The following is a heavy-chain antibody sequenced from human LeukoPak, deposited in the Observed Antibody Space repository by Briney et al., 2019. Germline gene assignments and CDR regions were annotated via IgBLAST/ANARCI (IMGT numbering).Heavy chain of an antibody. CDR2: ISSSSSLI. CDR1: GFTFSNYG. CDR3: ARARDSGTYYTDY. J-gene: IGHJ4*02. D-gene: IGHD3-10*01. Sequence: PGGSLRLSCAASGFTFSNYGMNWVRQAPGKGLEWISYISSSSSLIYYADSVKGRFTISRDNAKNSLYLQMNSLRAEDTAVYYCARARDSGTYYTDYWGQGTLVTVSS. V-gene: IGHV3-48*04.